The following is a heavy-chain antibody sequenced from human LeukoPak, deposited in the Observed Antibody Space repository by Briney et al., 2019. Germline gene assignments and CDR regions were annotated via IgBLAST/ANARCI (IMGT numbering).Heavy chain of an antibody. CDR1: GGSISSGGYY. Sequence: PSETLSLTCTVSGGSISSGGYYWSWIRQPPGKGLEWIGYIYHSGSTYYNPSLKSRVTISVDTSKNQFSLKLSSVTAADTAVYYCAEANPENYYDILTGPHYFDYWGQGTLVTVSS. V-gene: IGHV4-30-2*01. CDR3: AEANPENYYDILTGPHYFDY. J-gene: IGHJ4*02. CDR2: IYHSGST. D-gene: IGHD3-9*01.